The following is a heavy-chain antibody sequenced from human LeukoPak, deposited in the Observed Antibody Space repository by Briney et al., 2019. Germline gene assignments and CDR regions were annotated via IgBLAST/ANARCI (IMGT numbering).Heavy chain of an antibody. CDR2: IYYSGTT. Sequence: AETLARKRPSLVDSINMHGRDCARQPPGKGLEWIGYIYYSGTTNNNPSLKSRVIISADTSKNQFSSRLRYVTGADTDVYYCDTFFTVRDALDIWGQGTMVTVSS. D-gene: IGHD3-3*02. CDR1: VDSINMHG. V-gene: IGHV4-59*08. CDR3: DTFFTVRDALDI. J-gene: IGHJ3*02.